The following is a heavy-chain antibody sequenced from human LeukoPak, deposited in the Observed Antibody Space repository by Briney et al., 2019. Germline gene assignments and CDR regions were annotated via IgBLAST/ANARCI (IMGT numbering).Heavy chain of an antibody. CDR1: GFTFSSYE. CDR2: ISSSGSTI. D-gene: IGHD3-10*01. CDR3: ARGWWFGGASHWFDP. J-gene: IGHJ5*02. V-gene: IGHV3-48*03. Sequence: GGSLRLSCAASGFTFSSYEMNWVRQAPGKGLEWVSYISSSGSTIYYADSVKGRFTISRDNAKNSLYLQMDSLRAEDTAVYYCARGWWFGGASHWFDPWGQGILVTVSS.